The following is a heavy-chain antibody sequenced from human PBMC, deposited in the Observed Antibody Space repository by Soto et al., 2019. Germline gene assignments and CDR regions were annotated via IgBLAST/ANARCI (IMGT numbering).Heavy chain of an antibody. CDR1: GFTFTTYA. CDR3: AKDSGDIVVVPPTLLRHFSYGMDV. Sequence: PGGSLRLSCVASGFTFTTYAMSWVRQAPGKGLEWVSTIRGNGGSTYYADSVKGRFAISRDNSKNTLYLQMNSLRVEDTAVYYCAKDSGDIVVVPPTLLRHFSYGMDVWGQGTTVTVSS. V-gene: IGHV3-23*01. J-gene: IGHJ6*02. D-gene: IGHD2-15*01. CDR2: IRGNGGST.